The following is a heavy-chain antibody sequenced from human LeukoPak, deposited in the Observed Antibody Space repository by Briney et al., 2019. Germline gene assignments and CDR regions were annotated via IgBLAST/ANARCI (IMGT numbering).Heavy chain of an antibody. CDR3: AKARGSEIEAATNY. D-gene: IGHD6-13*01. Sequence: GGSLRLSCAASGLTFSSYSMNWVRQAPGKGLEWVSSISSSSSYIYYADSVKGRFTISRDNSNNTMYLQMNSLRAEDTAVYYCAKARGSEIEAATNYWGQGALVTVSS. CDR1: GLTFSSYS. V-gene: IGHV3-21*04. J-gene: IGHJ4*02. CDR2: ISSSSSYI.